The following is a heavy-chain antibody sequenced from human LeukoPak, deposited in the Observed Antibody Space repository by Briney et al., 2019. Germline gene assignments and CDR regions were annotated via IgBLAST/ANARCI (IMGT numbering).Heavy chain of an antibody. D-gene: IGHD6-13*01. CDR3: ASSAAVTFDP. CDR2: ISSSSSYI. V-gene: IGHV3-21*01. Sequence: WGSLRLSCAASGFTFSSYSMNWVRQAPGKGLEWVSSISSSSSYIYYADSVKGRFTISRDNAKNSLYLQMNSLRAEDTAVYYCASSAAVTFDPWGQGTLVTVSS. CDR1: GFTFSSYS. J-gene: IGHJ5*02.